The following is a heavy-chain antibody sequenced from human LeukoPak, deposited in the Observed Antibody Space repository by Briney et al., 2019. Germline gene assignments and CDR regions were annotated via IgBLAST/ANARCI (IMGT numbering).Heavy chain of an antibody. J-gene: IGHJ5*02. Sequence: SQTLSLTCAVSGGSISSGGYSWSWIRQPPGQGLEWIGYIYHSGSTYYNPSLKNRVTISVDRSKNQFSLKLSSVTAADTAVYYCARDMRYCSSTSCTNWFDPWGQGTLVTVSS. CDR2: IYHSGST. D-gene: IGHD2-2*01. V-gene: IGHV4-30-2*01. CDR3: ARDMRYCSSTSCTNWFDP. CDR1: GGSISSGGYS.